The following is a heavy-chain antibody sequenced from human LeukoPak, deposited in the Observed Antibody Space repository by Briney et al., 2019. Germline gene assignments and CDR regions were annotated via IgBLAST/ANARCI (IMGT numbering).Heavy chain of an antibody. CDR1: GGSISSYY. V-gene: IGHV4-59*06. CDR2: IYDSGST. CDR3: ARTDNSGYYSVY. D-gene: IGHD3-22*01. J-gene: IGHJ4*02. Sequence: PSETLSLTCTVSGGSISSYYWGWIRQPPGKGLVWIGYIYDSGSTYYNPSLRSRITMSADTSKNKFSLKLSSVTAADTAVYYCARTDNSGYYSVYWGQGTLVTVSS.